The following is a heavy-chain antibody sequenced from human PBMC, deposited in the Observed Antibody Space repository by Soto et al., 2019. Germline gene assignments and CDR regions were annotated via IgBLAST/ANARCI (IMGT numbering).Heavy chain of an antibody. V-gene: IGHV1-18*01. CDR2: ISGYNGKT. CDR1: GYSFTRYG. J-gene: IGHJ6*02. D-gene: IGHD3-16*01. CDR3: AREGDRPYYYYGLDV. Sequence: QVQLVQSGNEVKKPGASVNVSCKASGYSFTRYGISWVRQAPGQGLEWMGWISGYNGKTKYAQKLQGRVSMTTDTSTSTAYMELRSLGSYDTAVYYCAREGDRPYYYYGLDVWGQGTTVTVSS.